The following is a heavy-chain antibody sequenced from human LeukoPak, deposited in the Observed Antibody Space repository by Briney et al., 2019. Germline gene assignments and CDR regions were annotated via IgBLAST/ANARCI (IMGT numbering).Heavy chain of an antibody. CDR2: INPRTGST. V-gene: IGHV1-2*02. CDR3: ARTHSNYFDY. J-gene: IGHJ4*02. Sequence: PGASVKVSCKASGYTFIDYYLHWIRQAPGRSLEWMGLINPRTGSTDYAQIFQGRVTMTRDTSISTASMELKGLTSDDTAVYFCARTHSNYFDYWGQGTLVTVSS. CDR1: GYTFIDYY.